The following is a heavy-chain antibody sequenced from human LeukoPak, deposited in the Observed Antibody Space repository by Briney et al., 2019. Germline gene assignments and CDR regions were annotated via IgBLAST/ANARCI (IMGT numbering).Heavy chain of an antibody. CDR2: VYYSGDT. CDR1: GGSISSSNYY. D-gene: IGHD4-17*01. CDR3: ARDYGDFDY. J-gene: IGHJ4*02. Sequence: SETLSLTCTVSGGSISSSNYYWGWIRQPPGKGLECIGSVYYSGDTYYTPSLKIRVTISVDTSKNQFSLKLSSVTAADTAVYYCARDYGDFDYWGQRTLGSVSP. V-gene: IGHV4-39*07.